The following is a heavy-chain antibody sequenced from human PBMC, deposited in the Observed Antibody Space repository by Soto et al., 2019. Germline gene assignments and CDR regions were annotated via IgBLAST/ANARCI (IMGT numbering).Heavy chain of an antibody. CDR1: GGSISSSSYY. CDR3: ARRDGGYDYGTDWFDP. D-gene: IGHD3-16*01. CDR2: IYYSGST. Sequence: SETLSLTCTVSGGSISSSSYYCGWIRQPPGKGLEWIGSIYYSGSTYYNPSLKSRVTISVDTSKNQFSLKLSSVTAADTAVYYCARRDGGYDYGTDWFDPWGQGTLVTVSS. V-gene: IGHV4-39*01. J-gene: IGHJ5*02.